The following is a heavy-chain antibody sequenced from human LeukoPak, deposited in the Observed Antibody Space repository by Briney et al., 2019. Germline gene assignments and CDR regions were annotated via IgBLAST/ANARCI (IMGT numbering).Heavy chain of an antibody. D-gene: IGHD2-21*02. J-gene: IGHJ4*02. CDR1: GFTFSSYG. Sequence: GSLRLSCAASGFTFSSYGMHWVRHAPGEGLEWVAVLWYDGSSKYYADSVKGRFTISRDNSKNTLYLQMNSLRAEDTAVYYCARDPEAYCGGDCYVFDYWGQGTMVTVSS. V-gene: IGHV3-33*01. CDR2: LWYDGSSK. CDR3: ARDPEAYCGGDCYVFDY.